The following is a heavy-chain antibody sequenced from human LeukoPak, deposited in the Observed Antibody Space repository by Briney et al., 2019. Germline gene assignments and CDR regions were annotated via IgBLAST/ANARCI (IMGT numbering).Heavy chain of an antibody. CDR1: GFTFSSYA. CDR3: AREDSRFDP. V-gene: IGHV3-30-3*01. Sequence: GGSLRLSCAASGFTFSSYAMHWVRQAPGKGLEWVAVISYDGSNKYYADSVKGRFTISRDNSKNTLYLQMNSLRSDDTAVYYCAREDSRFDPWGQGTLVTVSS. J-gene: IGHJ5*02. CDR2: ISYDGSNK. D-gene: IGHD2-15*01.